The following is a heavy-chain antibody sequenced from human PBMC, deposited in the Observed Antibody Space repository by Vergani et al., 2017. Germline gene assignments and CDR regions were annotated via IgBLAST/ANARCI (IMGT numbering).Heavy chain of an antibody. J-gene: IGHJ5*02. CDR3: ARGGSSSWYGARWFDP. D-gene: IGHD6-13*01. Sequence: QVQLQESGPGLVKPSETLSLTCTVSGGSISSYYWSWIRQPPGKGLEWIGYIYYSGSTNYNPSLKSRVTISVDTSKNQFSLKLSSVTAADTAVYYCARGGSSSWYGARWFDPWGQGTLVTVSS. CDR2: IYYSGST. V-gene: IGHV4-59*01. CDR1: GGSISSYY.